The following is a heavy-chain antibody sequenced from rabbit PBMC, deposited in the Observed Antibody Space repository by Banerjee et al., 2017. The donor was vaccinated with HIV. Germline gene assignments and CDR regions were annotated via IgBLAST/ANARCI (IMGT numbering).Heavy chain of an antibody. V-gene: IGHV1S47*01. CDR1: GFDFSNYG. Sequence: QEHLVESGGGLVQPGGSLKVSCKASGFDFSNYGVSWVRQAPGKGLEWIGCINTGDGSTYYASWAKGRFTISKTSSTTVTLQMTSLTAADTATYFCARDLAGVIGWNFGLRGPGTLVTVS. CDR3: ARDLAGVIGWNFGL. CDR2: INTGDGST. J-gene: IGHJ4*01. D-gene: IGHD4-1*01.